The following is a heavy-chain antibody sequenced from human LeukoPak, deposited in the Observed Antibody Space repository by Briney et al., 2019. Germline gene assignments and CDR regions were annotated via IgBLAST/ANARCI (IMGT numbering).Heavy chain of an antibody. CDR1: GFTFSNAW. J-gene: IGHJ4*02. CDR2: IKSKTDGGTT. D-gene: IGHD2-2*02. V-gene: IGHV3-15*01. CDR3: TTGYIVVVPAAITLRDY. Sequence: GGSLRLSCAASGFTFSNAWMSWVRQAPGKGLEWVGRIKSKTDGGTTDYAAPVKGRFTISRGDSKNTLYLQMNSLKTEDTAVYYCTTGYIVVVPAAITLRDYWGQGTLVTVSS.